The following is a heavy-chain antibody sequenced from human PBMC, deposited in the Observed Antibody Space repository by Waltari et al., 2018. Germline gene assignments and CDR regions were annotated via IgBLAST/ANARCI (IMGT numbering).Heavy chain of an antibody. J-gene: IGHJ4*02. CDR2: SNPNSGGT. CDR3: ATLLTKSAAPQIDY. Sequence: QVQLVQSGAEVKKPGASVKVSCKASGYTFTGYYMHWVRQAPGQGLEWMGWSNPNSGGTNYAQKFQGRVTMTSDTSISTAYMELSRLRSDDTAVYYCATLLTKSAAPQIDYWGQGTLVTVSS. CDR1: GYTFTGYY. D-gene: IGHD2-2*01. V-gene: IGHV1-2*02.